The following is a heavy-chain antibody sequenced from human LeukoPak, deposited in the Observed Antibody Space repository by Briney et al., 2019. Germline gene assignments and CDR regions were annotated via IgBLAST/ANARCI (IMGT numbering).Heavy chain of an antibody. V-gene: IGHV3-33*06. J-gene: IGHJ4*02. CDR3: AKDTGYSSSPHFDY. D-gene: IGHD6-6*01. CDR1: GFTFSSYG. CDR2: IWYDGSNK. Sequence: GRSLRLSCAASGFTFSSYGMHWVRQAPGKGLEWVAVIWYDGSNKYYADSVKGRFTISRDNSKNTLYLQMNSLRAEDTAVYYCAKDTGYSSSPHFDYWGQGTLVTVSS.